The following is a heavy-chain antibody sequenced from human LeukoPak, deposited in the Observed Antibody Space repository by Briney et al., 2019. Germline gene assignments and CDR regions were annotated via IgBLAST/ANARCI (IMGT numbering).Heavy chain of an antibody. CDR3: ARTYISKPFDY. D-gene: IGHD1-14*01. J-gene: IGHJ4*02. V-gene: IGHV4-39*07. CDR1: GGSISSGDYY. Sequence: SETLSLTCTVSGGSISSGDYYWSWIRQPPGKGLEWIGSIYYSGSTYYNPSLKSRVTISVDTSKNQFSLKLSSVTAADTAVYYCARTYISKPFDYWGQGTLVTVSS. CDR2: IYYSGST.